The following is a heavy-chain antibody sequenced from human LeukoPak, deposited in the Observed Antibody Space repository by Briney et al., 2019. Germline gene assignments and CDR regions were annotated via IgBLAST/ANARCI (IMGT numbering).Heavy chain of an antibody. V-gene: IGHV4-59*08. CDR2: IYYSGST. Sequence: ETLSLTCTVSGGSISSYYWSWIRQPPGKGLEWIGYIYYSGSTNYNPSLKSRVTISVDTSKNQFSLKLSSVTAADTAVYYCARTRDNYYYMDVWGKGTTVTVSS. J-gene: IGHJ6*03. D-gene: IGHD2-2*01. CDR1: GGSISSYY. CDR3: ARTRDNYYYMDV.